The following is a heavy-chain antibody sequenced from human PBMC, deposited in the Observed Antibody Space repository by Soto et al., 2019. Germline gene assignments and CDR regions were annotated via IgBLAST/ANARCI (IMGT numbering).Heavy chain of an antibody. V-gene: IGHV6-1*01. D-gene: IGHD2-2*01. CDR3: SRVSMHQLPSGNYYGMDV. Sequence: SQTLSLTSAISGDSVSSNSAAWNWIRQSPSRGLEWLGRTYYRSKWYNDYAVSVKCRITINPDTSKNKFSLQLNSVTPEDAAVYYCSRVSMHQLPSGNYYGMDVWGQGTTVTVSS. CDR2: TYYRSKWYN. CDR1: GDSVSSNSAA. J-gene: IGHJ6*02.